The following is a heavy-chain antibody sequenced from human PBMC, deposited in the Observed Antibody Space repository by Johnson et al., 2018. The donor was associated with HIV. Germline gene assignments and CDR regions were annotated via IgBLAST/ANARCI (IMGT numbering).Heavy chain of an antibody. Sequence: VQLVESGGGVVQPGRSLRLSCAASGFTFSSYAMSWVRQAPGKGLEWVSGISGSGGSTYYADSVKGRFTISRDNSKNTLYLQMNSLRAEDTAVYYCAKSLFSISWPYDAFDVWGQGTMVTVSS. CDR1: GFTFSSYA. V-gene: IGHV3-23*04. CDR3: AKSLFSISWPYDAFDV. J-gene: IGHJ3*01. D-gene: IGHD2/OR15-2a*01. CDR2: ISGSGGST.